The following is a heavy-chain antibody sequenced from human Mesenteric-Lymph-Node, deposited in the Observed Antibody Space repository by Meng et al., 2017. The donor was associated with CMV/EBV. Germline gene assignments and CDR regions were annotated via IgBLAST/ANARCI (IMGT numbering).Heavy chain of an antibody. Sequence: ASVKVSCKASGYTFTGYYMHWVRQAPGQGLEWMGWINPNSGGTNYAQKFQGRVTMTRDTSISTAYMELSRLRSDDTAVYYCARDLGSGSYYIAGWGMDVWGQGTTVTVSS. J-gene: IGHJ6*02. V-gene: IGHV1-2*02. CDR1: GYTFTGYY. D-gene: IGHD3-10*02. CDR3: ARDLGSGSYYIAGWGMDV. CDR2: INPNSGGT.